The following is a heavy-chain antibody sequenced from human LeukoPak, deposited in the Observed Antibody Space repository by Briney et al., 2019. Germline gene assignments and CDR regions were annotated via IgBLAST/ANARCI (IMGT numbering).Heavy chain of an antibody. D-gene: IGHD2-2*01. V-gene: IGHV3-48*03. CDR1: GFTFSSYE. CDR2: ISSSGSTI. J-gene: IGHJ6*02. CDR3: ARWYCSSTSCNHYYYYGMDV. Sequence: GGSLRLSCAASGFTFSSYEMNWVRQAPGKGLEWVSYISSSGSTIYYADSVKGRFTISKDNAKNSLYPQMNSLRAEDTAVYYCARWYCSSTSCNHYYYYGMDVWGQGTTVTVSS.